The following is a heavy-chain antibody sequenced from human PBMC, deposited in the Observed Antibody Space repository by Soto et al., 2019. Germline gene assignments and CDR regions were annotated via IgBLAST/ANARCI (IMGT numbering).Heavy chain of an antibody. CDR3: ARSLGTVYDSLPDY. CDR2: IYYPGST. J-gene: IGHJ4*01. V-gene: IGHV4-61*01. Sequence: WETLSLTCTVSGGSVSSGTYYWSWIRQPPGKGLEWIGYIYYPGSTNYNPSLKSRVTISIDTSKNQFSLKLSSVTAVDTAVFYCARSLGTVYDSLPDYWGQGTLVTVSS. CDR1: GGSVSSGTYY. D-gene: IGHD3-22*01.